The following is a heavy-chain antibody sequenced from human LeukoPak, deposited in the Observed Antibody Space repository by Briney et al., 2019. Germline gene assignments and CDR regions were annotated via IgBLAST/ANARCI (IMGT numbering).Heavy chain of an antibody. CDR3: AHSLGVAAAGTYSDY. CDR2: IYWNDDQ. J-gene: IGHJ4*02. D-gene: IGHD6-13*01. V-gene: IGHV2-5*01. CDR1: GFSLSTSGVG. Sequence: SGPTLVKPTQTLTLTCPFSGFSLSTSGVGVGWTPQPPGKARGGLALIYWNDDQRYSPSLKSRLTITKDTSKNQVVLTMTNMDPVDTATYYCAHSLGVAAAGTYSDYWGQGTLVTVSS.